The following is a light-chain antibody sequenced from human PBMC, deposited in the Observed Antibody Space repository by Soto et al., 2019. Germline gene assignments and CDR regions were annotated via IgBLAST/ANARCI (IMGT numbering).Light chain of an antibody. V-gene: IGLV1-51*01. Sequence: PLLTQPPSLSAAAGQKVTISCSGSSSNIGGNCVSWYQQLPGTAPKLLIYDDNKRPSGIPDRFSGSKSGTSATLGITGFQTGDEADYYCGSWDSSLSAYVFGTGTKVTVL. CDR3: GSWDSSLSAYV. CDR2: DDN. CDR1: SSNIGGNC. J-gene: IGLJ1*01.